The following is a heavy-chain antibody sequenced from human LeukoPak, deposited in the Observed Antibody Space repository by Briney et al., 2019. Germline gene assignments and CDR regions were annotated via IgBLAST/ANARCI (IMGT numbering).Heavy chain of an antibody. V-gene: IGHV4-34*01. CDR2: INHSGST. J-gene: IGHJ4*02. D-gene: IGHD2/OR15-2a*01. CDR1: GGSFSGYY. CDR3: ARWARLGRTFTLDY. Sequence: SETLSLTCAVDGGSFSGYYWSWIRQPPGKGLEWIGEINHSGSTNYNPSLKSRVTISVDTSKNQFSLKLSSVTAADTAVYYCARWARLGRTFTLDYWGQGTLVTVSS.